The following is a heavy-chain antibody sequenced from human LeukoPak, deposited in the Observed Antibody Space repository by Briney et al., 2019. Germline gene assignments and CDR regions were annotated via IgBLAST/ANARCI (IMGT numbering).Heavy chain of an antibody. J-gene: IGHJ4*02. CDR3: ARDAYTYGSRLDPYFDY. CDR2: IWYDGSNQ. CDR1: GFTFINYG. Sequence: PGRSRRLSCAASGFTFINYGMHWVRQAPGKGLEWVAVIWYDGSNQYYADSVKGRLTISRDNSKNTLYLQVNSLRAEDTAVYYCARDAYTYGSRLDPYFDYWGQGTLVTVSS. V-gene: IGHV3-33*01. D-gene: IGHD5-18*01.